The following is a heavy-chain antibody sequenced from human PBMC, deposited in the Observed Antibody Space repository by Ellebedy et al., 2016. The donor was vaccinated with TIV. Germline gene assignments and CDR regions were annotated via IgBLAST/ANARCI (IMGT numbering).Heavy chain of an antibody. CDR1: GGSFSGYY. V-gene: IGHV4-34*01. J-gene: IGHJ4*02. D-gene: IGHD6-19*01. CDR3: ARRSAVTPEAGIGY. CDR2: INHSRST. Sequence: SETLSLTXAVYGGSFSGYYWSWIRQPPGKGLEWIGEINHSRSTNYNPSLKSRVTISVDTSKNQFSLRLTSMTAADTAVYYCARRSAVTPEAGIGYWGQGTRVTVSS.